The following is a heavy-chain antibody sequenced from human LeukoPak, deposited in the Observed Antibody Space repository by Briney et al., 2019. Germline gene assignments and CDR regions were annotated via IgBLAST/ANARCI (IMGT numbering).Heavy chain of an antibody. Sequence: GASVKVSCKASGYTFTSYDINWVRQATGQGLEWMGWMNPNSGNTGYAQKFQGRVTMTRDTSISTAYMELSRLRSDDTAVYYCAREKTFDYYDSSGYYPLNYWGQGTLVTVSS. CDR3: AREKTFDYYDSSGYYPLNY. J-gene: IGHJ4*02. CDR2: MNPNSGNT. D-gene: IGHD3-22*01. V-gene: IGHV1-8*01. CDR1: GYTFTSYD.